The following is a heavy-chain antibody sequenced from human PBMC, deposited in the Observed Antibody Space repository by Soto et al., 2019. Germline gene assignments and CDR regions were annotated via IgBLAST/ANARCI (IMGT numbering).Heavy chain of an antibody. CDR2: ISSSGTYI. J-gene: IGHJ4*02. D-gene: IGHD5-12*01. CDR3: AREPTSPREMAAITTPPIY. CDR1: GFTFSSYS. V-gene: IGHV3-21*01. Sequence: GGSLRLSCAASGFTFSSYSMNWLRQAPGKGLEWVSAISSSGTYIYYADSVKGRFTISRDNAKNSLYLQMNSLRAEDTAVYFCAREPTSPREMAAITTPPIYWGQGALVTVSS.